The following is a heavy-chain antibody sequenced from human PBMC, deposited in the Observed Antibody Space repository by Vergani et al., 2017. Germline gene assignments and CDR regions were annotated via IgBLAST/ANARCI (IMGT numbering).Heavy chain of an antibody. Sequence: EVQLVESGGGLVQPGGSLRLSCAASGFTFSSYSMNWVRQAPGKGLEWVSYISSSSSTIYYADSVKGRFTISRDNAKNPLYLQMNSLRAEDTAVYYCASRSGCSDYWGQGTLVTVSS. CDR3: ASRSGCSDY. D-gene: IGHD3-22*01. CDR2: ISSSSSTI. V-gene: IGHV3-48*01. J-gene: IGHJ4*02. CDR1: GFTFSSYS.